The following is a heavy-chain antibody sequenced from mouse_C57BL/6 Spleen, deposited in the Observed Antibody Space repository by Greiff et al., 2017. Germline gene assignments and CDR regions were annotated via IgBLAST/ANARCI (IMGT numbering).Heavy chain of an antibody. D-gene: IGHD1-3*01. CDR2: IYPGSGNT. CDR1: GYTFTDYY. V-gene: IGHV1-76*01. CDR3: ARSGVKDAMDY. J-gene: IGHJ4*01. Sequence: QVHVKQSGAELVRPGASVKLSCKASGYTFTDYYINWVKQRPGQGLEWIARIYPGSGNTYYNEKFKGKATLTAEKSSSTAYMQLSSLTSEDSAVYFCARSGVKDAMDYWGQGTSVTVSS.